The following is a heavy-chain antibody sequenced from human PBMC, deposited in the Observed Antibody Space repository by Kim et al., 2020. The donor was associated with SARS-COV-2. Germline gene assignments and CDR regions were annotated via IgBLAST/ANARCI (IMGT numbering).Heavy chain of an antibody. CDR2: IWYDGSNK. J-gene: IGHJ4*02. CDR1: GFTFSSYG. V-gene: IGHV3-33*01. CDR3: AREGEVTATTGIDY. D-gene: IGHD2-15*01. Sequence: GGSLRLSCAASGFTFSSYGMHWVRQAPGKGLEWVAVIWYDGSNKYYADSVKGRCTISRDNSKHTLYLQMNSLRAEDTAVYYCAREGEVTATTGIDYWGQGPLVTVSS.